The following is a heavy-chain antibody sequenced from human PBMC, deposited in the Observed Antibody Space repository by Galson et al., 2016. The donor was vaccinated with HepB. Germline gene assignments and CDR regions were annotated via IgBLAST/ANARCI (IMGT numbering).Heavy chain of an antibody. CDR2: ISYDGRKK. Sequence: SLRLSCAASGYRFSGQAMHWVRQAPGKAPEWVAVISYDGRKKYYADSVKGRFTISRDRSKKTLFLEMNSLRPEDTAVYHCAKDRGYYAMDVWGQGTTVTVSS. CDR3: AKDRGYYAMDV. V-gene: IGHV3-30*04. CDR1: GYRFSGQA. D-gene: IGHD3-10*01. J-gene: IGHJ6*02.